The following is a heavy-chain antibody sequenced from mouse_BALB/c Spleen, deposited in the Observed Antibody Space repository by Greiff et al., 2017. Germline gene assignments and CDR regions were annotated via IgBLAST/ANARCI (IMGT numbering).Heavy chain of an antibody. Sequence: VQLQESGAELARPGASVKLSCKASGYTFTSYWMQWVKQRPGQGLEWIGDIYPGDGDTRYTQKFKGKATLTADKSSSTAYMQLSSLASEDSAVYYCARYGNYRGGAMDYWGQGTSVTVSS. CDR1: GYTFTSYW. J-gene: IGHJ4*01. CDR2: IYPGDGDT. V-gene: IGHV1-87*01. D-gene: IGHD2-1*01. CDR3: ARYGNYRGGAMDY.